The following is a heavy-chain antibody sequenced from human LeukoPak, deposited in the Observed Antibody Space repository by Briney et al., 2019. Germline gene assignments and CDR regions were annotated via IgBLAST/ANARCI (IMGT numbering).Heavy chain of an antibody. CDR1: GFTFSRYW. D-gene: IGHD3-22*01. V-gene: IGHV3-7*01. CDR2: IKQDGSEK. CDR3: ARDCESGYYQDY. Sequence: GGSLRLSCAASGFTFSRYWMSWVRQAPGKGLEWVANIKQDGSEKYYVDSVKGRFTISRDNAKNSLYLQMNSLRAEDTAVYYCARDCESGYYQDYWGQGTLATVSS. J-gene: IGHJ4*02.